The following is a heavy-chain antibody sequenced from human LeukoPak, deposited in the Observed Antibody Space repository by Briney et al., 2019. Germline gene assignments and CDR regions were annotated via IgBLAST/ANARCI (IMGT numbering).Heavy chain of an antibody. CDR2: IYYSGST. CDR1: GGSISSSSYY. Sequence: SETLSLTCTVSGGSISSSSYYWGWIRQPPGKGLEWIGSIYYSGSTYYNPSLKSRVTISVDTSKNQFSLKLSSVTAADTAVYYCARDMYYYDSSGEIHAFDIWGQGTMVTVSS. V-gene: IGHV4-39*02. D-gene: IGHD3-22*01. J-gene: IGHJ3*02. CDR3: ARDMYYYDSSGEIHAFDI.